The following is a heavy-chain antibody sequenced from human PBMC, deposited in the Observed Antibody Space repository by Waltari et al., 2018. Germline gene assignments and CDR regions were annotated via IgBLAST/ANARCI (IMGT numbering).Heavy chain of an antibody. CDR3: ARDRALEWLPSVPPLDY. CDR1: GGSISSYY. J-gene: IGHJ4*02. D-gene: IGHD3-3*01. Sequence: QVQLQESGPGLGKPSETLSLTSTVSGGSISSYYWSWIRQPAGKGLEWIGRIYTSGSTNYNPSLKSRVTMSVDTSKNQFSLKLSSVTAADTAVYYCARDRALEWLPSVPPLDYWGQGTLVTVSS. CDR2: IYTSGST. V-gene: IGHV4-4*07.